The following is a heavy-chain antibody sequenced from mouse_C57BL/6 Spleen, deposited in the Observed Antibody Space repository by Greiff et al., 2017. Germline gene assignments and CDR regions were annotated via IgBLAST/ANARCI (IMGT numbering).Heavy chain of an antibody. CDR3: ARTVTDYFDY. V-gene: IGHV3-6*01. J-gene: IGHJ2*01. Sequence: EVKVEESGPGLVKPSQSLSLTCSVTGYSITSGYYWNWIRQFPGNKLEWMGYISYDGSNNYNPSLKNRISITRDTSKNQFFLKLNSVTTEDTATYYCARTVTDYFDYWGQGTTLTVSS. D-gene: IGHD2-2*01. CDR2: ISYDGSN. CDR1: GYSITSGYY.